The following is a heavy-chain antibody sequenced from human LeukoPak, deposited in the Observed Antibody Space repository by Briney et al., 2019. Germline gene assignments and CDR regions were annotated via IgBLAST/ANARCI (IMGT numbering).Heavy chain of an antibody. Sequence: PGGSLRLSCAASGFTFRSYAMSWVRQAPGKGLEWIGYISYSGSTNYNPSLKSRVTMSLDTSKNLFSLNLSSVTAADTAVYYCARGVRWLQLCYFDYWGQGTLVTVSS. CDR2: ISYSGST. V-gene: IGHV4-59*01. CDR3: ARGVRWLQLCYFDY. D-gene: IGHD5-24*01. J-gene: IGHJ4*02. CDR1: GFTFRSYA.